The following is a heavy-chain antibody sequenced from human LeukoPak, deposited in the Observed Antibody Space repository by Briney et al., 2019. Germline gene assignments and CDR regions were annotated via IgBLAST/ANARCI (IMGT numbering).Heavy chain of an antibody. J-gene: IGHJ4*02. CDR2: IYSGGST. CDR3: AKDRFGYSYGVFDY. D-gene: IGHD5-18*01. V-gene: IGHV3-66*01. Sequence: GGSLRLSCAASGFTVSSNYMSWVRQAPGKGLEWVSVIYSGGSTYYADSVKGRFTISRDNSKNTLYLQMNSLRAEDTAVYYCAKDRFGYSYGVFDYWGQGTLVTVSS. CDR1: GFTVSSNY.